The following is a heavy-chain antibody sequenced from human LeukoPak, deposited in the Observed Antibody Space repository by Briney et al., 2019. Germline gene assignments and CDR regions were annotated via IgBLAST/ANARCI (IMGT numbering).Heavy chain of an antibody. V-gene: IGHV4-4*07. Sequence: SETLSLTCSVSVVSMNGYYWSWLRQSAGNRLEWIGHVDSSGNTNYNPSLESRVTMSVNTSKKQFSLKLTSVTAADMAVYFCARQFLVGSTFHAFDLWGQGTRVTVSS. D-gene: IGHD1-26*01. CDR2: VDSSGNT. CDR3: ARQFLVGSTFHAFDL. J-gene: IGHJ3*01. CDR1: VVSMNGYY.